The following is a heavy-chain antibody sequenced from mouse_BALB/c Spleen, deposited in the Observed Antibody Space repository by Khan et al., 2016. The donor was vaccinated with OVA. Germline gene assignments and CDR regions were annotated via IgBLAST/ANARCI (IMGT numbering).Heavy chain of an antibody. Sequence: EVQLKGSGPSLVKPSQTLSLTCSVTGDSITSGYWSWIRKFPGNKLEYMGYMIYTGYTYYNPSLKSRISITRHTSKNQYYLQLNSVTTEDTATYYCARSTYRYAFAYWGQGTLVTVSA. D-gene: IGHD2-14*01. J-gene: IGHJ3*01. CDR2: MIYTGYT. CDR1: GDSITSGY. V-gene: IGHV3-8*02. CDR3: ARSTYRYAFAY.